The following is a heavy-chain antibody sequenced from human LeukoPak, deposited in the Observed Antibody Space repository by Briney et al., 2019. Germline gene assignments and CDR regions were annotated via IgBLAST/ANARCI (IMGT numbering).Heavy chain of an antibody. CDR3: ARGPTLYYYDSSGSGFDY. D-gene: IGHD3-22*01. CDR2: ISAYNGNT. V-gene: IGHV1-18*01. Sequence: GASVKVSCKASGYTFTSYGISWVRQASGQGLEWMGWISAYNGNTNYAQKLQGRVTMTTDTSTSTAYMELRSLRSDDTAVYYCARGPTLYYYDSSGSGFDYWGQGTLVTVSS. CDR1: GYTFTSYG. J-gene: IGHJ4*02.